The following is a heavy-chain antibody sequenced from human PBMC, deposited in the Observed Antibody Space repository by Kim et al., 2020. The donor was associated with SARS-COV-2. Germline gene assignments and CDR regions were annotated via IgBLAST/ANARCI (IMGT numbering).Heavy chain of an antibody. J-gene: IGHJ4*02. CDR3: ARDERTYYYGSGSYSFDY. Sequence: KRRVTISVDTPKNQFSLKLSSVTAADTAVYYCARDERTYYYGSGSYSFDYWGQGTLVTVSS. V-gene: IGHV4-39*02. D-gene: IGHD3-10*01.